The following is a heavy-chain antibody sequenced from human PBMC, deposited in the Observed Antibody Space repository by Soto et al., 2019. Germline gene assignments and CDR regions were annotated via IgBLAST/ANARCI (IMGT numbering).Heavy chain of an antibody. CDR1: GFTFSDYA. D-gene: IGHD6-13*01. CDR3: AKGSPDRSWLD. V-gene: IGHV3-30*18. Sequence: QVQLVESGGGAVLAGMSLRLSCAGSGFTFSDYAMYWVRQAPGKGLEWVAVTSDDGSKRYYADSVKGRFTITRDNSKSVLYLQMNRLSREDTAVYYCAKGSPDRSWLDWGQGTLVA. J-gene: IGHJ4*02. CDR2: TSDDGSKR.